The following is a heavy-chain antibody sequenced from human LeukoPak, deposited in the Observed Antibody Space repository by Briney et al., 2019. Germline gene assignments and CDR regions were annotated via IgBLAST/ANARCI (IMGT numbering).Heavy chain of an antibody. CDR3: AKIDSSRQNQLSSGDY. CDR1: GFTFDSYA. J-gene: IGHJ4*02. Sequence: PGGSLRLSCAASGFTFDSYAMTWVRQAPGRGLEWVSAISGGGGTTYYADSVKGRFTISRDNSKNTLYLQMNSLRADDTAVYYCAKIDSSRQNQLSSGDYWGQGTLVTVSS. D-gene: IGHD3-10*01. V-gene: IGHV3-23*01. CDR2: ISGGGGTT.